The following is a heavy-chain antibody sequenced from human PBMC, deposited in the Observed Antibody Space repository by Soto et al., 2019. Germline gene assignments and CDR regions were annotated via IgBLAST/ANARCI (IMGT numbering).Heavy chain of an antibody. CDR2: MNPNSGNT. CDR3: AGGSPYFSGGSCYGY. Sequence: QVQLVQSGAEVKKPGASVKVSCKAYGYTFTSYDINWVRQSTGQGLEWMVWMNPNSGNTGYAQKFQGRVTRTRNTAISTAYMELSSLRSEDTAVYYCAGGSPYFSGGSCYGYWGQGTLVTVSS. D-gene: IGHD2-15*01. CDR1: GYTFTSYD. J-gene: IGHJ4*02. V-gene: IGHV1-8*01.